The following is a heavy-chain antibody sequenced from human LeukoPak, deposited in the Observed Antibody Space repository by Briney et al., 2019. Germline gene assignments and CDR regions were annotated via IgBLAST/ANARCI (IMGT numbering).Heavy chain of an antibody. D-gene: IGHD2-2*01. J-gene: IGHJ4*02. V-gene: IGHV1-46*01. CDR3: ARDPCSTSCYRGFDY. CDR1: GYTFTSYY. Sequence: GASVKVSCKASGYTFTSYYMHWVRQAPGQGLEWMGIINPSGGSTSYAQKFQGRVTMTRDTSTSTVYMELSSLRSEDTAVYYCARDPCSTSCYRGFDYWDQGTLVTVSS. CDR2: INPSGGST.